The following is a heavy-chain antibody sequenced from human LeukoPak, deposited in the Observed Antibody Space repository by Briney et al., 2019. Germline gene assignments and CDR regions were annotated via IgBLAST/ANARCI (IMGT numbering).Heavy chain of an antibody. CDR1: GFTFSSYA. D-gene: IGHD2-15*01. J-gene: IGHJ4*02. Sequence: GGSLRLSCAASGFTFSSYAMTWVRQAPGKGLEWVSAISGSGGSTYYADSVKGRFTISRDNSKNTLYLQTNSLRAEDTAVYYCAKDGVLGYCSGGSCYSDYWGQGTLVTVSS. CDR2: ISGSGGST. V-gene: IGHV3-23*01. CDR3: AKDGVLGYCSGGSCYSDY.